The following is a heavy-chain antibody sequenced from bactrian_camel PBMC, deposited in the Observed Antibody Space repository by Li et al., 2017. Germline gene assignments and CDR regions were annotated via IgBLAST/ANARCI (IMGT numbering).Heavy chain of an antibody. CDR3: VRESHDGGSWSAQHLNSDY. V-gene: IGHV3S55*01. CDR1: GYAPNANC. D-gene: IGHD6*01. Sequence: HVQLVESGGSSVQSGGTLRLSCAVSGYAPNANCMGWSRQAPGKEREGVAFIDSDGSTYYADSVKGRFTISRDNAKNTLYLQMNSLQVEDTAVYYCVRESHDGGSWSAQHLNSDYWGQGTQVTVS. CDR2: IDSDGST. J-gene: IGHJ4*01.